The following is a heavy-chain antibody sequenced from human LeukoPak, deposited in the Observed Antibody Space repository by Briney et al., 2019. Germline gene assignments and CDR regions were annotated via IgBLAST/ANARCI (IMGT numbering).Heavy chain of an antibody. CDR3: GRNRPGKALDI. CDR1: GYTFTDYF. CDR2: IGPKSGDT. D-gene: IGHD3-10*01. Sequence: GASVKVSCKASGYTFTDYFIHWVRQVPGQGLEWMGWIGPKSGDTSYSQKFQGRVTVIRDTSISTAYMDLSRLRFDDTAVYYCGRNRPGKALDIWGQGTMVTVSS. J-gene: IGHJ3*02. V-gene: IGHV1-2*02.